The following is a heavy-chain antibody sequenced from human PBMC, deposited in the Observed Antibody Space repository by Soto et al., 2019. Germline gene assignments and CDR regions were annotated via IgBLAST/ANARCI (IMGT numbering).Heavy chain of an antibody. V-gene: IGHV4-59*11. Sequence: QVQLQESGPGLVKPSETLSLTCTVSGVSITSHYWTCIRQPPGKGLEWIGNIHYSGSTNYRPSLKGRVIISVDTSENQSSLKLSSVTTADTAVYYCTVGGAGHPFDYWGQGTLVTVSS. CDR3: TVGGAGHPFDY. CDR1: GVSITSHY. CDR2: IHYSGST. D-gene: IGHD3-16*01. J-gene: IGHJ4*02.